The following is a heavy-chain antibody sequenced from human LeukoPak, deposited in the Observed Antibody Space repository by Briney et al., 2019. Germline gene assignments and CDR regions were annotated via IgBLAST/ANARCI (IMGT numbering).Heavy chain of an antibody. CDR2: VNHNGS. CDR3: GRSEDAFDI. CDR1: GGSFSGYF. J-gene: IGHJ3*02. V-gene: IGHV4-34*01. Sequence: SETLSLTCAVYGGSFSGYFWSWIRQSPGKGLEWIGEVNHNGSNYNPSLKSRVTISVGTSKNQFSLKLSSVTAADTAVYYCGRSEDAFDIWGQGTMVTVSS.